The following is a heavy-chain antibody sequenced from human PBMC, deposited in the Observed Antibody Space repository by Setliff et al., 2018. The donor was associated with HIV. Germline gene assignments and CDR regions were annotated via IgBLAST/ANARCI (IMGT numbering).Heavy chain of an antibody. J-gene: IGHJ4*02. CDR2: ISQSGST. D-gene: IGHD1-26*01. CDR3: TRGSWVGATTPTDY. V-gene: IGHV4-34*01. CDR1: GGSFSGYY. Sequence: PSETLSLTCAVYGGSFSGYYWTWIRRPPGMGREWIGEISQSGSTNYNASLKSRVTMSVDASQRQFSLNLTSVTAADTAVYYCTRGSWVGATTPTDYWGRGKRVTVS.